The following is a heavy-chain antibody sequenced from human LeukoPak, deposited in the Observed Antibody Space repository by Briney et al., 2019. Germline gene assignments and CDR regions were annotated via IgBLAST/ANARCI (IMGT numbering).Heavy chain of an antibody. CDR1: GFTFNNYI. J-gene: IGHJ4*02. Sequence: GGSLRLSCAASGFTFNNYIMNRVRQAPGKGLEWVSSINIYYADSVKGRFTISRDNAKNSLYLQMNSLRAEDTAVYYCARVSPNTVTTLQYFDYWGQGTLVTVSS. V-gene: IGHV3-21*01. CDR2: INI. CDR3: ARVSPNTVTTLQYFDY. D-gene: IGHD4-17*01.